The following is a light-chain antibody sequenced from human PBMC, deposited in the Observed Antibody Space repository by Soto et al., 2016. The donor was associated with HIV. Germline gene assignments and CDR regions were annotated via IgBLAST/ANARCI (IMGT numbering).Light chain of an antibody. J-gene: IGLJ2*01. Sequence: SYELTQAPSVSVAPGKTARISCGGINIGSKSVQWYQQQPGQAPVLVVYDDSDRPSGIPERFSGSNSGNTATLTISRVEAGDEADYYCQVWNSGSGHVVFGGGTKAARP. CDR2: DDS. CDR1: NIGSKS. V-gene: IGLV3-21*03. CDR3: QVWNSGSGHVV.